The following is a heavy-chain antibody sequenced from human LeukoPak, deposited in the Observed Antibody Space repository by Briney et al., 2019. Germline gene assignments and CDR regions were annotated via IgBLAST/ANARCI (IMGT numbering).Heavy chain of an antibody. V-gene: IGHV1-69*13. J-gene: IGHJ6*02. CDR3: AREWYYGMDV. Sequence: ASVKVSCKASGGTFSSYAISWVRQAPGQGLEWMGGIIPIFGTANYAQKFQGRVTITADESTSTAYMELSSLRSEDPAVYYCAREWYYGMDVWGQGTTVTVSS. CDR2: IIPIFGTA. CDR1: GGTFSSYA.